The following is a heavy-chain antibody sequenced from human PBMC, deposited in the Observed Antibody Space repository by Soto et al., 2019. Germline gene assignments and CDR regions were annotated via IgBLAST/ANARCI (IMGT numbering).Heavy chain of an antibody. CDR2: ISGGGGDT. J-gene: IGHJ4*02. D-gene: IGHD3-22*01. Sequence: GGSLRLSCSASEFTFSSCAMSWVRQAPGKGLEWVSAISGGGGDTYYTDSVKGRFTISRDNSKNMLYLQMNSLRADDTAVYYCARSHLYYDSSGYPDYSGQRTLVTVSS. V-gene: IGHV3-23*01. CDR3: ARSHLYYDSSGYPDY. CDR1: EFTFSSCA.